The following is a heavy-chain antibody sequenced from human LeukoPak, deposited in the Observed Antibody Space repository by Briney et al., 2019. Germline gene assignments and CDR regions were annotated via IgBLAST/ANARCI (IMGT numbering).Heavy chain of an antibody. CDR3: ARKGNAFDI. CDR1: GFTFSSYW. J-gene: IGHJ3*02. CDR2: IKLDVSEK. Sequence: GGSLRLSCAASGFTFSSYWMTWVRQAPGKGLEWVANIKLDVSEKYYVGSVKGRFTISKDNAKNSLYLQMNSLRAEDTAVYYCARKGNAFDIWGQGTMVTVSS. V-gene: IGHV3-7*01.